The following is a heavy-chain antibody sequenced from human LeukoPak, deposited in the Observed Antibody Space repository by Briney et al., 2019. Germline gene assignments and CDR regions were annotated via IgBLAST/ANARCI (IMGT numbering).Heavy chain of an antibody. V-gene: IGHV3-74*03. Sequence: PGGSLRLSCAVSGFTFSSHWMHWVRRAPGKGLVWVSRVSSDGSSTMYADSVQGRFTISRDSSKNTVYLHMKSLRAEDTAVYFCAKVLTGSQDYWGQGTLVTVTS. CDR3: AKVLTGSQDY. CDR2: VSSDGSST. J-gene: IGHJ4*02. D-gene: IGHD1-14*01. CDR1: GFTFSSHW.